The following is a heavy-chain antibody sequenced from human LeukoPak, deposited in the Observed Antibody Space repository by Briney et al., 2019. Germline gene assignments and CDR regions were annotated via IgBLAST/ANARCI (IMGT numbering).Heavy chain of an antibody. CDR3: ARRPYSDTSGRLSDV. D-gene: IGHD3-22*01. CDR1: GFVFSSYN. Sequence: GGSLRLSCAASGFVFSSYNMNWVRQAPGKGLEWISYIGSSGSPTHYTDSVGGRFTISRDNAKNSLYLQMNSLRDEDTAVYFCARRPYSDTSGRLSDVWGQGTTVTVSS. CDR2: IGSSGSPT. V-gene: IGHV3-48*02. J-gene: IGHJ6*02.